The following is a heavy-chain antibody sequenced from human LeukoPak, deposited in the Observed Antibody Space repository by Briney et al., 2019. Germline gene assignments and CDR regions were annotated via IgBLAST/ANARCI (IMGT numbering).Heavy chain of an antibody. Sequence: SETLSLTCTVSGGSISSGGYYWSWIRQHPGKGLEWIGFIYYSGSTYYNPSLKSRVTFSVDTSKNQFSLKLSSVNAADTAVYYCARAVYDYIWGSYRFDYWGQGPLVTVSS. V-gene: IGHV4-31*03. CDR2: IYYSGST. D-gene: IGHD3-16*02. CDR3: ARAVYDYIWGSYRFDY. J-gene: IGHJ4*02. CDR1: GGSISSGGYY.